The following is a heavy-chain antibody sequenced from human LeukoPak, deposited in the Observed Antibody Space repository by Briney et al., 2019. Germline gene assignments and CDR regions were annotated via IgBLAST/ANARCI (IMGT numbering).Heavy chain of an antibody. Sequence: GGSLRLSCAASGFTFSSYAMNWVRQAPGKGLEWVSSISSTSSYIYYADSVKGRFTISRDNAKNSLYLQMNSLRAEDTAVYYCAELGITMIGGVWGKGTTVTISS. J-gene: IGHJ6*04. CDR3: AELGITMIGGV. V-gene: IGHV3-21*01. D-gene: IGHD3-10*02. CDR2: ISSTSSYI. CDR1: GFTFSSYA.